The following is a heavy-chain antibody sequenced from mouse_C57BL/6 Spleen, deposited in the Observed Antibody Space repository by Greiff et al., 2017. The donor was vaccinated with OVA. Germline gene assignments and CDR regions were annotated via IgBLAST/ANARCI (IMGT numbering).Heavy chain of an antibody. J-gene: IGHJ4*01. CDR3: ANYGRSYGYAMDD. Sequence: EVQRVESGGGLVKPGGSLKLSCAASGFTFSDYGMHWVRQAPEKGLEWVAYISSGSSTFYYADTVQGRFTISRDNAKNTLFLQMTRRRSEDTAMYYCANYGRSYGYAMDDWGQGTSVTVSS. D-gene: IGHD1-1*01. CDR2: ISSGSSTF. CDR1: GFTFSDYG. V-gene: IGHV5-17*01.